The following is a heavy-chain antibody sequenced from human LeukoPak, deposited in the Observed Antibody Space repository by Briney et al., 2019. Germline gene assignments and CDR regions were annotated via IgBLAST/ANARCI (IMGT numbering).Heavy chain of an antibody. J-gene: IGHJ4*02. CDR1: GFTFSSYG. D-gene: IGHD4-17*01. V-gene: IGHV3-30*02. CDR2: IRYDGSNK. Sequence: PGGSLRLSCAASGFTFSSYGMHWVRQAPGKGPEWVAFIRYDGSNKYYADSVKGRFTISRDNSKNTLYLQMNSLRAEDTAVYYCAKMTTATTPFDYWGQGTLVTVSS. CDR3: AKMTTATTPFDY.